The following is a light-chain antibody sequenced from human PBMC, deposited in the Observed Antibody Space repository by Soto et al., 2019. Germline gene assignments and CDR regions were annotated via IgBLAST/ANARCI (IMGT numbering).Light chain of an antibody. Sequence: EIVLTQSPGTLSLSPGERATLSCRASQSVNSNYLAWYRRKPGQAPSLLIYGASTRATGIPGRFSGSGSGTDFTLTITRLEPEDFAVYYSQQYGSSPPTFGQGTKVEIK. J-gene: IGKJ1*01. CDR1: QSVNSNY. V-gene: IGKV3-20*01. CDR3: QQYGSSPPT. CDR2: GAS.